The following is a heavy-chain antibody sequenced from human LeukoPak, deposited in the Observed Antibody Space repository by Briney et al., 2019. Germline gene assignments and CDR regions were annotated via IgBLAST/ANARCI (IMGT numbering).Heavy chain of an antibody. J-gene: IGHJ4*02. CDR2: IYYSGST. Sequence: PPETLSLTCTVSGGSASSGSYYWSWIRQPPGKGLEWLGYIYYSGSTNYNPSLKSRVTISVDTSKTQFSLKLSSVTAADTVVYYCAREDDAYCDYGGQETRVSVSS. D-gene: IGHD1-1*01. CDR3: AREDDAYCDY. V-gene: IGHV4-61*01. CDR1: GGSASSGSYY.